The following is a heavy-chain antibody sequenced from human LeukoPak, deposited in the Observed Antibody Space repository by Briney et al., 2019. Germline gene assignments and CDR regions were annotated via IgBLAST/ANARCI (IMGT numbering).Heavy chain of an antibody. V-gene: IGHV3-30*04. CDR3: ARAARQWLVSDAFDI. D-gene: IGHD6-19*01. Sequence: PGGSLRLSCAASGFTFSSYAMHWVRQAPGKGLEWVAVISYDGSNKYYADSVKGRFTISRDNSKNTLYLQMNSLRAEDTAVYYCARAARQWLVSDAFDIWGQGTMVTVSS. CDR1: GFTFSSYA. J-gene: IGHJ3*02. CDR2: ISYDGSNK.